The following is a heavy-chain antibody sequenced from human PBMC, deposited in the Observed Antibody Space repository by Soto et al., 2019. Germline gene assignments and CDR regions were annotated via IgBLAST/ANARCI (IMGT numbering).Heavy chain of an antibody. D-gene: IGHD6-6*01. Sequence: EVQLLESGGGLVQPGGSLRLSCAASGFTFSNYAMSWVRQAPGKGLEWVSSISSSGGTIYYADSVKGRFTISRDNSKNTLYLQVNSVRAGDTAIYFCAKDQVAVRRYYYYGMDVWGQGTTVTVSS. CDR3: AKDQVAVRRYYYYGMDV. CDR2: ISSSGGTI. V-gene: IGHV3-23*01. J-gene: IGHJ6*02. CDR1: GFTFSNYA.